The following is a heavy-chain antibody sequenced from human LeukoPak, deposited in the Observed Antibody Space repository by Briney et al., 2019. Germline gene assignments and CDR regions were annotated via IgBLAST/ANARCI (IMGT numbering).Heavy chain of an antibody. V-gene: IGHV3-23*01. CDR3: AKGTSWLSPYYYMDV. D-gene: IGHD2-2*01. J-gene: IGHJ6*03. Sequence: GGSLRLSCSPSGFTFSSFAMTSVRQAPGKGLEWVSATGSSGSTFYADSVKGRFTISRDNSKNTLYLQMNSLRAEDTAVYYCAKGTSWLSPYYYMDVWGTGTTVTVSS. CDR2: TGSSGST. CDR1: GFTFSSFA.